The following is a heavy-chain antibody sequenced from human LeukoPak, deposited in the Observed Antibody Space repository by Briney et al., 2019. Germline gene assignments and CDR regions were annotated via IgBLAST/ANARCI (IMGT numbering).Heavy chain of an antibody. D-gene: IGHD4-17*01. J-gene: IGHJ6*03. CDR1: GGSISSSSYY. V-gene: IGHV4-61*05. Sequence: SETLSLTCTVSGGSISSSSYYWGWIRQPPGKGLEWIGYIYYSGSTNYNPSLKSRVTISVDTSKNQFSLKLSSVTAADTAVYYCARGDYGDLNPNYYYYYMDVWGKGTTVTVSS. CDR2: IYYSGST. CDR3: ARGDYGDLNPNYYYYYMDV.